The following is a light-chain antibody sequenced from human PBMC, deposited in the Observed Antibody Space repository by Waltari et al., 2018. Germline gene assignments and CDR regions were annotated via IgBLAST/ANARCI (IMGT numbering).Light chain of an antibody. CDR3: QQYGSSRGT. J-gene: IGKJ3*01. CDR2: GAS. Sequence: EIVLTQSPGTLSLSPGERATLSCRASQSVSSSYLAGYQQKPGQAPRLLIYGASSRATGIPDRFSGSGSGTDFTLTISRLEPEDFAVYYCQQYGSSRGTFGPGTKVDIK. V-gene: IGKV3-20*01. CDR1: QSVSSSY.